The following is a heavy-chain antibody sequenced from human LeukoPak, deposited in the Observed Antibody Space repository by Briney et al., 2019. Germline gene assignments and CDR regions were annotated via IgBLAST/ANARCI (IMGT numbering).Heavy chain of an antibody. J-gene: IGHJ4*02. D-gene: IGHD6-19*01. CDR3: AKTTGVERSGWYPDDFDY. CDR1: GFIFSNYW. Sequence: GGSLRLSCATSGFIFSNYWMHWVRQAPGKGLEWVAQIKEDGSEKYYADSVKGRFTISRDNSKNTLYLQMNSLRAEDTAVYYCAKTTGVERSGWYPDDFDYWGQGTLVTVSS. V-gene: IGHV3-7*03. CDR2: IKEDGSEK.